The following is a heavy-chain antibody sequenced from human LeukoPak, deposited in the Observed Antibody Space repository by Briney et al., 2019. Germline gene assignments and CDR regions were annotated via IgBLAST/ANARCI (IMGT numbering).Heavy chain of an antibody. V-gene: IGHV3-48*03. CDR3: AKVSGSGWHFDH. J-gene: IGHJ4*02. CDR2: ISSSGILI. Sequence: PGGSLRLSCAASGFTFSNYEVNWVRQAPRKGLEWVSFISSSGILIYYADSVKGRFTISRDNGKNSLFLQMDSLRVEDTAVYYCAKVSGSGWHFDHWGQGTLVTVSS. D-gene: IGHD6-19*01. CDR1: GFTFSNYE.